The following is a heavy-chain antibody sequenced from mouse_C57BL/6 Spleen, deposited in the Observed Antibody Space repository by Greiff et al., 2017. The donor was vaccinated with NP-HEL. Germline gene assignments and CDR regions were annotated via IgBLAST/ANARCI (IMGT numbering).Heavy chain of an antibody. D-gene: IGHD1-1*01. V-gene: IGHV3-6*01. J-gene: IGHJ2*01. CDR3: ARALLITTVVAEDYFDY. Sequence: EVQLQQSGPGLVKPSQSLSLTCSVTGYSITSGYYWNWIRQFPGNKLEWMGYISYDGSNNYNPSLKNRISITRDTSKNQFFLKLNSVTTEDTATYYCARALLITTVVAEDYFDYWGQGTTLTVSS. CDR1: GYSITSGYY. CDR2: ISYDGSN.